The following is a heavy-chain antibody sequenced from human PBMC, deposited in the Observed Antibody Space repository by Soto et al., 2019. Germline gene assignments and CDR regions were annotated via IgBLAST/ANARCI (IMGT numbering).Heavy chain of an antibody. CDR3: VHLLTGGRLDS. D-gene: IGHD3-16*01. V-gene: IGHV2-5*02. CDR2: IYWDDDK. J-gene: IGHJ4*02. Sequence: QITLKESGPSLVKPTETLTLTCTFSGLSRSSSGVGVAWIRLPPGKPLEWLALIYWDDDKYTSPSLKSRLTITHDTSKNQVVLLMTNKYPVDTATYFCVHLLTGGRLDSWRQGTLVTVSS. CDR1: GLSRSSSGVG.